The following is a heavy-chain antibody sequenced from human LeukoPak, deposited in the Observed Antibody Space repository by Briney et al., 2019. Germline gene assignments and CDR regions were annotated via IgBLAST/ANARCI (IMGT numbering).Heavy chain of an antibody. J-gene: IGHJ5*01. CDR1: GASNTIGPYY. D-gene: IGHD2-2*01. CDR3: PRHAIPSSDS. Sequence: PSETLSLTCTFSGASNTIGPYYWAWVRQPPGQGLEWIGSLYYTGSTYFNPSLESRVSISVDTSANHFSLRLRSVTAADTAVYYCPRHAIPSSDSWGQGALSPSPQ. V-gene: IGHV4-39*01. CDR2: LYYTGST.